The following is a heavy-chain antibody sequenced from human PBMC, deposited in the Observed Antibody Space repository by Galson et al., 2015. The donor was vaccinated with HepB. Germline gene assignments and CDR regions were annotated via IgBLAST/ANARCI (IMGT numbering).Heavy chain of an antibody. D-gene: IGHD6-19*01. CDR3: ARETIQQWLGDPNAFDI. V-gene: IGHV3-21*01. J-gene: IGHJ3*02. Sequence: SLRLSCAASGFTFSRYGMYWVRQAPGKGLEWVSSITSSSTYINYADSVKGRFTISRDNAKNSLYLQMNSLRAEDTAVYYCARETIQQWLGDPNAFDIWGQGTMVTVSS. CDR2: ITSSSTYI. CDR1: GFTFSRYG.